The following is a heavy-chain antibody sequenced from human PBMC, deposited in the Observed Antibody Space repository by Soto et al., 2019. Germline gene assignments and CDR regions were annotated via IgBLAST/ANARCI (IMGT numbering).Heavy chain of an antibody. CDR1: GFTFRTYT. Sequence: EVQLVESGGGLVKPGGSLRLSCISSGFTFRTYTMNWVRQAPGKGLEWVSGIRGFSPYTFYAESVKGRFTISRDNAKNSLYLQMNSLRAEDSAVYYCAKDRTVAARHFDYWGQGTQVTVSS. CDR2: IRGFSPYT. V-gene: IGHV3-21*04. CDR3: AKDRTVAARHFDY. J-gene: IGHJ4*02. D-gene: IGHD6-6*01.